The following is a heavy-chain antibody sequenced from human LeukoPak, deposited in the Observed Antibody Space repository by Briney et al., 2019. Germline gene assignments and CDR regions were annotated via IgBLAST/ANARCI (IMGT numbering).Heavy chain of an antibody. D-gene: IGHD3-22*01. CDR3: AGHRRGYLDV. CDR1: RGSISNYC. V-gene: IGHV4-59*05. CDR2: IFYSGSS. J-gene: IGHJ6*02. Sequence: PSETLSLTCTVSRGSISNYCWSWIRQPPGKGLEWIGSIFYSGSSYYKPSLKSRVTISVDTSKNQFSLKLSSVTAADTAVYYCAGHRRGYLDVWGQGTTVTVSS.